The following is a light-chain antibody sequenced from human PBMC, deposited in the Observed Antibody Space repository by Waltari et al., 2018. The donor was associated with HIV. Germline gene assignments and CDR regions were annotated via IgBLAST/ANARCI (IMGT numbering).Light chain of an antibody. V-gene: IGKV1-39*01. J-gene: IGKJ1*01. CDR2: AAS. CDR1: QSISSY. CDR3: QQSYGTPRT. Sequence: DLQMTQSPSSLSASVADRVTITCRASQSISSYLNWYQQKPGKAPNLLIYAASSLQSGVPSRFNGSGSGTDFTLTISSLQPEDFATYYCQQSYGTPRTFGQGTKVEIK.